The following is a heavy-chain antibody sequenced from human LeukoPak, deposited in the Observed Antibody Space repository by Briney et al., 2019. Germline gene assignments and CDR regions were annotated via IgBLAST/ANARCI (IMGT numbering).Heavy chain of an antibody. J-gene: IGHJ5*02. CDR2: VHPNSGNT. CDR1: GYPFSTYE. CDR3: TRGQRNDP. D-gene: IGHD6-25*01. V-gene: IGHV1-8*01. Sequence: ASVKVSCKTSGYPFSTYEINWVRQAAGQGLEWMGWVHPNSGNTAYAQRFQGRVAMTRDTSISTVYMELSSLRSNDTAVYFCTRGQRNDPWGQGTLVTVSS.